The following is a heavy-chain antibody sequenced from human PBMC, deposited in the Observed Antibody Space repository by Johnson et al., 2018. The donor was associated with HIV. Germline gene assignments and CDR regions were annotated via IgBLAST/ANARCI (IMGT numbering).Heavy chain of an antibody. CDR3: ARGGGTYLEPFDI. J-gene: IGHJ3*02. CDR1: GFTVSSNY. Sequence: VKLVESGGGVVQPGGSLRLSCAASGFTVSSNYMSWVRQAPGKGLEWVSVIYSGGSTYYADSVKGRFTISRDDSKNTLYLQMNSLRAEDTAVYYCARGGGTYLEPFDIWGQGTMVTVSS. V-gene: IGHV3-66*01. D-gene: IGHD1-26*01. CDR2: IYSGGST.